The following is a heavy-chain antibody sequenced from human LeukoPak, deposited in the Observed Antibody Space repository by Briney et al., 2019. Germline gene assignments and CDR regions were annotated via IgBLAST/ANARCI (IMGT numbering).Heavy chain of an antibody. CDR2: ISGSGGST. CDR3: ARDPPHRFTMLEKDS. V-gene: IGHV3-23*01. D-gene: IGHD3-10*02. J-gene: IGHJ4*02. Sequence: GGSLRLSCAASGFTFSSYAMSWVRQAPGKGLERVSAISGSGGSTYYADSVKGRFTISRDNSKNTLYLQMNSLRAEDTAVYYCARDPPHRFTMLEKDSWGQGILVTVSS. CDR1: GFTFSSYA.